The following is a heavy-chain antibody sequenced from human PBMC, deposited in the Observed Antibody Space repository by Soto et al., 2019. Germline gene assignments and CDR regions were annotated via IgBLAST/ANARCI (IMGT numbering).Heavy chain of an antibody. D-gene: IGHD3-22*01. CDR3: ARDGNHYDTSGYYSV. CDR1: GGSISSSSYY. Sequence: SETLSLTCTVSGGSISSSSYYWGWIRQPPGKGLEWIAYIYYSGSTNYNPSLESRVTISVDTSKNQFSLKLSSVTATDTAVYYCARDGNHYDTSGYYSVWGQGILVTVSS. J-gene: IGHJ4*01. CDR2: IYYSGST. V-gene: IGHV4-61*01.